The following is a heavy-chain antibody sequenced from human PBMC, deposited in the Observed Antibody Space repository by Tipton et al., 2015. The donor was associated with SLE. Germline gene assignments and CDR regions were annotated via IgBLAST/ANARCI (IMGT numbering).Heavy chain of an antibody. V-gene: IGHV4-61*01. Sequence: TLSLTCTVSGGSISSGSYYWSWIRQPPGKGLEWIGYIYYSGSTNYNPSLKSRVTISVDTSKNQFSLKLSSVTAADTAVYYCARDYYMRAFDIWGQGTMVTVSS. CDR1: GGSISSGSYY. CDR3: ARDYYMRAFDI. J-gene: IGHJ3*02. CDR2: IYYSGST. D-gene: IGHD1-26*01.